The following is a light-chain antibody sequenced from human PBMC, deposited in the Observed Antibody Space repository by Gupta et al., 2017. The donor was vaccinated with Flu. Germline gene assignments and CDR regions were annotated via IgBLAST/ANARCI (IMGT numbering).Light chain of an antibody. CDR1: QGISSY. V-gene: IGKV1-9*01. Sequence: LTQSPSFLSASVGDRVTITCRASQGISSYLAWYQQKPGKAPKLLIYAASTLQSGVPSRFSGSGSGTEFTLTISSLQPEDFATYYCQQLNSYPLFGHGTKVDIK. CDR3: QQLNSYPL. J-gene: IGKJ3*01. CDR2: AAS.